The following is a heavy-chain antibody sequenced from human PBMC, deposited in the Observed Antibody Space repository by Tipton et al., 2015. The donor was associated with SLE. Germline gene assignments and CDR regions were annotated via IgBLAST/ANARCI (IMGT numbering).Heavy chain of an antibody. J-gene: IGHJ6*03. CDR2: LSYDGVNK. V-gene: IGHV3-30*04. CDR3: AREGGGWSNYYYYIDV. CDR1: GFTSNTYT. Sequence: RSLRLSCAASGFTSNTYTMHWVRQPPGKGLEWVALLSYDGVNKYYADSVRGRFTISRDNSENTLYLQMISLSVEDTAVYYCAREGGGWSNYYYYIDVWGKGTTVTVSS. D-gene: IGHD3-16*01.